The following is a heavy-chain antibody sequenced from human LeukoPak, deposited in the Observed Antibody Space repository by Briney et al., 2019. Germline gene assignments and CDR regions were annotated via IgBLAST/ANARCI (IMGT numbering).Heavy chain of an antibody. CDR1: GFTFSDSY. CDR3: VSFGAYGDYEGWFDP. J-gene: IGHJ5*02. V-gene: IGHV3-23*01. Sequence: PGGSLRLSCAASGFTFSDSYMSWIRQAPGKGLEWVSSFSGSGGYVYYADSVKGRFTISRDTSKNTLYLQMNSLRAEDTAVYYCVSFGAYGDYEGWFDPWGQGTLVTVSS. D-gene: IGHD4-17*01. CDR2: FSGSGGYV.